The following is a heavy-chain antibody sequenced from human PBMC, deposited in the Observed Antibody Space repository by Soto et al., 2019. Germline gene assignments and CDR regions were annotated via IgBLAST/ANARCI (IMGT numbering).Heavy chain of an antibody. V-gene: IGHV3-74*01. D-gene: IGHD4-17*01. CDR1: GFTFSTYW. Sequence: EVQLVESGGGLVQPGGSLRLSCAASGFTFSTYWMHWVRQAPGKGVVWVSRINSDGSSTTYADSVKGRFTISRDNAKNTLYLQWNSLRAEDAAVYYCARVAGVNGDYVNWFDPWGQGTLVTVSS. CDR2: INSDGSST. J-gene: IGHJ5*02. CDR3: ARVAGVNGDYVNWFDP.